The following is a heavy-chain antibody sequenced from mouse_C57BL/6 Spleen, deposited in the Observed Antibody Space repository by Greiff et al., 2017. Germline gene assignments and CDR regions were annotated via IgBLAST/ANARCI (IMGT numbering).Heavy chain of an antibody. D-gene: IGHD2-1*01. J-gene: IGHJ4*01. CDR2: IDPADGEH. V-gene: IGHV14-2*01. CDR3: GYGNYEARDY. Sequence: DVQLQESGAELVKPGASVKLSCTASGFNIKDYYMHWVKQRTEQGLEWIGRIDPADGEHKYAPKFQGKATITADTSSNTAYLQLSSLTSEDTAVYYCGYGNYEARDYWGQGTSGTVSS. CDR1: GFNIKDYY.